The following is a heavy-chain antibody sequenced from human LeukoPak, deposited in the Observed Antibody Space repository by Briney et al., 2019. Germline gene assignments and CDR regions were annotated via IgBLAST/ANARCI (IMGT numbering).Heavy chain of an antibody. CDR2: ISSSGTII. D-gene: IGHD4-11*01. V-gene: IGHV3-48*03. CDR1: GFTFSSYE. CDR3: ARAMTS. J-gene: IGHJ4*02. Sequence: GGSLRLSCTASGFTFSSYEMNWVRQAPGKGLEWVSHISSSGTIIYYADSVKGRFTISRDNAKNSLYLQMNSLRAEDTAVYYCARAMTSWGQGTMVTVSS.